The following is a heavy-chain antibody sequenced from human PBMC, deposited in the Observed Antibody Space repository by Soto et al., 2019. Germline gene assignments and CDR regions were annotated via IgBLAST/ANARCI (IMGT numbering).Heavy chain of an antibody. CDR3: ARDQNYDFWSGHENWFDP. CDR1: GYTFTGYY. J-gene: IGHJ5*02. CDR2: INPNSGGT. D-gene: IGHD3-3*01. Sequence: ASVKVSCKASGYTFTGYYMHWVRQAPGQGLEWMGWINPNSGGTNYAQKFQGWVTMTRDTSISTAYTELSRLRSDDTAVYYCARDQNYDFWSGHENWFDPWGQGTLVTVSS. V-gene: IGHV1-2*04.